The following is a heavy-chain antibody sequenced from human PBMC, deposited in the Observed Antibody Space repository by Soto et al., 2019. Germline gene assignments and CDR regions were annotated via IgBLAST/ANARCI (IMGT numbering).Heavy chain of an antibody. CDR3: AKKVNSGPGSQYFDY. J-gene: IGHJ4*02. D-gene: IGHD3-10*01. Sequence: ASVKVSCKAFGGAFSSNAISWMRQAPGQGLEWIGTISPIFGSAAYAQRFQGRVTITADVPTNTAYMELSSLRSEDTAIYYCAKKVNSGPGSQYFDYWGQGTLVTVSS. V-gene: IGHV1-69*13. CDR1: GGAFSSNA. CDR2: ISPIFGSA.